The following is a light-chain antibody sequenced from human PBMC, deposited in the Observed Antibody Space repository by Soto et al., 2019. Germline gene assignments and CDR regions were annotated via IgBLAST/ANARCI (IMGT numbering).Light chain of an antibody. Sequence: DIQMTQSPSSLSASIGDRVTITCRASQGIRNGLGWYQQKPGKAPKRLIYDAFSLQSGVPSRFSGSGSGTEFTLTISSLQPEDFATYYCLQYNSYPYTFGQGTKLEIK. V-gene: IGKV1-17*01. CDR3: LQYNSYPYT. J-gene: IGKJ2*01. CDR1: QGIRNG. CDR2: DAF.